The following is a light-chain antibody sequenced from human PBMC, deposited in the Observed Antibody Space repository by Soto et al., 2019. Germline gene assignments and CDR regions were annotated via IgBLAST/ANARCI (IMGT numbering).Light chain of an antibody. Sequence: EIGLTQSPGTLSLSPGERATLSGRARQRGSSSSFAWHQQKPGQAPRPLIYGASSRATGIPDRFSGSGSGTDFTLTISRLEPEDFAVYYCQQYGSSPLTFDGGTKVEIK. V-gene: IGKV3-20*01. J-gene: IGKJ4*01. CDR1: QRGSSSS. CDR3: QQYGSSPLT. CDR2: GAS.